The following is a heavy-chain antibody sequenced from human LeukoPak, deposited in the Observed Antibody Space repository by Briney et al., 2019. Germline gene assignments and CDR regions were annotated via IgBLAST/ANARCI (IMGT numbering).Heavy chain of an antibody. Sequence: GGSLRLSCAASGFTFDSYAMTWVRQAPGKGLEWVSSISGGGGITNYADSVKGRFTISRDNSKYTLFLQMNSLRAEDTAVYYCATQEGDSSGYYGQFDYWGQGTLVTVSS. CDR1: GFTFDSYA. J-gene: IGHJ4*02. D-gene: IGHD3-22*01. V-gene: IGHV3-23*01. CDR3: ATQEGDSSGYYGQFDY. CDR2: ISGGGGIT.